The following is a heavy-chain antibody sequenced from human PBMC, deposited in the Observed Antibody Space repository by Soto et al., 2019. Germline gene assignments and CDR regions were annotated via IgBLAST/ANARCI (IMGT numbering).Heavy chain of an antibody. V-gene: IGHV4-34*01. CDR3: ARGRIIVVVRERGWFDP. CDR1: GGSFSGYY. Sequence: SETLSLTCAVYGGSFSGYYWNWIRQPPGKGLEWIGEINHSGSTNYNPSLKSRVTISVDTSKNQFSLKLSSVTAADTAVYHCARGRIIVVVRERGWFDPWGQGTLVTVSS. D-gene: IGHD3-22*01. J-gene: IGHJ5*02. CDR2: INHSGST.